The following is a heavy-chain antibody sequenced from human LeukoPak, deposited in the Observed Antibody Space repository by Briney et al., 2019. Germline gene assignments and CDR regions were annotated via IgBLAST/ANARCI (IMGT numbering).Heavy chain of an antibody. Sequence: SETLSLTCTVSGGSISSYYWSWIRQPPGKGLEWIGYIYYSGSANYNPSLKSRVTISVDTSKNQFSLKLSSVTAADTAVYYCASGGGGTLDYWGQGTLVTVSS. J-gene: IGHJ4*02. CDR2: IYYSGSA. CDR1: GGSISSYY. V-gene: IGHV4-59*01. CDR3: ASGGGGTLDY. D-gene: IGHD1/OR15-1a*01.